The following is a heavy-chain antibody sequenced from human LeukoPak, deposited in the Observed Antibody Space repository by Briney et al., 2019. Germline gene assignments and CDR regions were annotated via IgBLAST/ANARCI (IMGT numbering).Heavy chain of an antibody. CDR3: ARVTYYYGSGGPHWFDP. D-gene: IGHD3-10*01. Sequence: GGSLRLSCAASGFTFSNYAMHWVRQAPGKGLVWVSRINSDGSSTSYADSVKGRFTISRDNAKNTLYLQMKSLRAEDTAVYYCARVTYYYGSGGPHWFDPWGQGTLVTVSS. J-gene: IGHJ5*02. V-gene: IGHV3-74*01. CDR2: INSDGSST. CDR1: GFTFSNYA.